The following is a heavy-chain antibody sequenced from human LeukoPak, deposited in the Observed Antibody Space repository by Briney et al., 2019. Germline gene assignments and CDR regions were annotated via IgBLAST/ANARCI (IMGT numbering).Heavy chain of an antibody. J-gene: IGHJ6*02. V-gene: IGHV5-51*01. Sequence: GESLKISCKGSGYNFAGYWIAWVRQMPGKGLEWMGIIYPRDSDTRYSPSFQGQVTISADKATDTAFLQWSNLEAPDTAVYYCARQSGGWYYGMDVWGQGTTVTVSS. CDR2: IYPRDSDT. D-gene: IGHD6-19*01. CDR1: GYNFAGYW. CDR3: ARQSGGWYYGMDV.